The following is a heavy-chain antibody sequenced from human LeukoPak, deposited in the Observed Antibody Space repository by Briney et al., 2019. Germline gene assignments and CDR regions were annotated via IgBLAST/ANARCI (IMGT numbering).Heavy chain of an antibody. CDR2: MNPNSGNT. Sequence: GASVKVSCKASGYTFISYDINWVRQATGQGLEWMGWMNPNSGNTGYAQKFQGRVTMTRNTSIRTAYMELSSLRSDDTAVYYCTRNSGWYGVSWGQGTLVTVSS. V-gene: IGHV1-8*01. D-gene: IGHD6-19*01. J-gene: IGHJ4*02. CDR1: GYTFISYD. CDR3: TRNSGWYGVS.